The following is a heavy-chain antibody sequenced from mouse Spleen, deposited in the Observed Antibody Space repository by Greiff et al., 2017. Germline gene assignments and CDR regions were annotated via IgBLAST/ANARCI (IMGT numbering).Heavy chain of an antibody. CDR3: ARNYYGSTGEMDY. CDR2: IWGGGST. Sequence: VKLVESGPGLVAPSQSLSITCTVSGFSLSRYSVHWVRQPPGKGLEWLGMIWGGGSTDYNSALKSRLSISKDNSKSQVFLKMNSLQTDDTAMYYGARNYYGSTGEMDYWGQGTSVTVSS. V-gene: IGHV2-6-4*01. D-gene: IGHD1-1*01. J-gene: IGHJ4*01. CDR1: GFSLSRYS.